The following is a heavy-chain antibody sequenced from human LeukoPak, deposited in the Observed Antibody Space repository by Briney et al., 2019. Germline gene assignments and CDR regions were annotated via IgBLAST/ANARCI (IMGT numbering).Heavy chain of an antibody. CDR2: INPNSGGT. CDR1: GYTFTGYY. V-gene: IGHV1-2*02. D-gene: IGHD2-15*01. Sequence: PGASVKVSCKASGYTFTGYYMHWVRQAPGQGLEWMGWINPNSGGTNYAQKFQGRVTMTRDTSISTAYMELSSLRSEDTAVYYCARVQVVVADYYYYMDVWGKGTTVTVSS. CDR3: ARVQVVVADYYYYMDV. J-gene: IGHJ6*03.